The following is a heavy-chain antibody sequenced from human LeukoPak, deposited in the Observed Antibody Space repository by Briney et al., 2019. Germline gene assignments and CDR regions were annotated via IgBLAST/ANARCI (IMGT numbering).Heavy chain of an antibody. V-gene: IGHV4-34*01. J-gene: IGHJ3*02. CDR2: INHSGST. CDR1: GGSFSGYY. D-gene: IGHD1-20*01. Sequence: SETLSLTCAVYGGSFSGYYWSWIRQPPGKGLEWIGEINHSGSTNYNPSLKSRVTISVDTSKNQFSLKLGSVTAADTAVYYCARVNWTETFDIWGQGTMVTVSS. CDR3: ARVNWTETFDI.